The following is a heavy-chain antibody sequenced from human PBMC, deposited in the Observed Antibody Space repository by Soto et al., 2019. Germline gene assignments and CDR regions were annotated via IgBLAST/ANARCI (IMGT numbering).Heavy chain of an antibody. V-gene: IGHV1-69*13. CDR2: IIPIFGTA. D-gene: IGHD3-16*01. CDR3: ALGISAYNWFDP. CDR1: GGTFSSYA. J-gene: IGHJ5*02. Sequence: ASVKVSCKASGGTFSSYAISWVRQAPGQGLEWMGGIIPIFGTANYAQKFQGRVTITADESTSTAYMELSSLRSEDTAVYYCALGISAYNWFDPWGQGTLVTVS.